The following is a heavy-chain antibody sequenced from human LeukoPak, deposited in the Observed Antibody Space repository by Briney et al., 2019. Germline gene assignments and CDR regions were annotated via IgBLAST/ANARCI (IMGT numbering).Heavy chain of an antibody. CDR3: AREKIGGVDY. J-gene: IGHJ4*02. V-gene: IGHV4-38-2*02. Sequence: PSETLSLTCTVSGYSISSGYYWGWIRQPPGKGLEWIGSIYHSGSTYYNPSLKSRVTISVDTSKNQFSLKLSSVTAADTAVYYCAREKIGGVDYWGQGTLVTVSS. D-gene: IGHD4-23*01. CDR2: IYHSGST. CDR1: GYSISSGYY.